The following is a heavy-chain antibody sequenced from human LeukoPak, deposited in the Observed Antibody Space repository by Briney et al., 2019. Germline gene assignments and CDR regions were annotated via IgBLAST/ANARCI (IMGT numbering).Heavy chain of an antibody. D-gene: IGHD3-10*01. V-gene: IGHV3-66*02. Sequence: GGSLRLSCAASGFTVSSNYMSWVRQAPGKGLEGVSVIYSGGSTYYADSVKGRFTISRDNSKNTLYLQMNSLRAEDTAVYYCARKRGPADAFDIWGQGTMVTVSS. CDR2: IYSGGST. CDR1: GFTVSSNY. CDR3: ARKRGPADAFDI. J-gene: IGHJ3*02.